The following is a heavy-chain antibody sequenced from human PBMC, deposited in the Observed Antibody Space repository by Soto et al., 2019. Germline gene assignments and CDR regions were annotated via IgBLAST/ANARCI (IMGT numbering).Heavy chain of an antibody. V-gene: IGHV4-30-2*01. Sequence: QLQLQESGSGLVKPSQTLSLTCAVSGGSISSGGYSWSWIRQPPGKGLEWIGYIYRSGGTYYNPSLKSRVTISVDRSKNQFSLKLSSVTAADTAVYYCARSLDIVLVPAAMQVGWFDPWGQGTLVTVSS. CDR3: ARSLDIVLVPAAMQVGWFDP. J-gene: IGHJ5*02. CDR1: GGSISSGGYS. CDR2: IYRSGGT. D-gene: IGHD2-2*03.